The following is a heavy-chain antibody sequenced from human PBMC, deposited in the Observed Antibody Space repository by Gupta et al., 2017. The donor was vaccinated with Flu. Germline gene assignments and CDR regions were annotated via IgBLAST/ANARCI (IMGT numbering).Heavy chain of an antibody. J-gene: IGHJ5*02. CDR2: IYYSGST. Sequence: QVQLQESGPGLVKPSQTLSLTCTVSGGSIRSGGYYWSWIRQHPGKGLEWIGYIYYSGSTYYNPSLKSRVTISVDTSKNQFSLKLSSVTAADTAVYYCARAERGRIAAAGYNWFDPWGQGTLVTVSS. D-gene: IGHD6-13*01. CDR1: GGSIRSGGYY. V-gene: IGHV4-31*03. CDR3: ARAERGRIAAAGYNWFDP.